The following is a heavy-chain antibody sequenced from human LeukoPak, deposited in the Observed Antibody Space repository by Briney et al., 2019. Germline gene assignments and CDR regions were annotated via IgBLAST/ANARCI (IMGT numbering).Heavy chain of an antibody. Sequence: ASVKVSCTASGYTFTGYYMHWVRQAPGQGLEWMGIINPSGGTTAYAQNFQGRVTMTRDTSTSTVYMELSSLRSDDTALYYCARGITVVRGVYYFDYWGQGTLVTVSS. D-gene: IGHD3-10*01. V-gene: IGHV1-46*01. CDR2: INPSGGTT. J-gene: IGHJ4*02. CDR3: ARGITVVRGVYYFDY. CDR1: GYTFTGYY.